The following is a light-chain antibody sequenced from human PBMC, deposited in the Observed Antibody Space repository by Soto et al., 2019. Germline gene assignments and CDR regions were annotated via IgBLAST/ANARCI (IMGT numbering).Light chain of an antibody. CDR3: QHYGSSPT. J-gene: IGKJ2*01. CDR1: QSVSSGF. CDR2: GAS. Sequence: EIVLTQFPGTLSLSPGERATISCRATQSVSSGFLAWFQQKPGQAPRLLIYGASSRATGIPDRFSGRGSGTDFTLTISRLEPEDFAVYYCQHYGSSPTFGQGAKLEIK. V-gene: IGKV3-20*01.